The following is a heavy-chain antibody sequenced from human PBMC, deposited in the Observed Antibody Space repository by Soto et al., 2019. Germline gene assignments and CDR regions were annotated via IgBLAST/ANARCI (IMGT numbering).Heavy chain of an antibody. CDR1: GGSIYRSGYY. CDR2: IDYNGVT. J-gene: IGHJ4*02. Sequence: SETLSLTCTVSGGSIYRSGYYWGWIRQPPGRGLEWIGNIDYNGVTYSNPSLKSRVTISRDTSKNQFSLKLTSVTSADTALYYCGKVLVGATGHTDSDSWGPGTLVTVSS. CDR3: GKVLVGATGHTDSDS. D-gene: IGHD2-15*01. V-gene: IGHV4-39*01.